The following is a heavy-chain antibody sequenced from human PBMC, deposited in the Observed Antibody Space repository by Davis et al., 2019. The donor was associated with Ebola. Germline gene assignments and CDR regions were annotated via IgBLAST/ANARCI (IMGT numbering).Heavy chain of an antibody. V-gene: IGHV3-64*04. CDR1: GFTFSRHA. J-gene: IGHJ4*02. CDR2: ISADGEST. D-gene: IGHD6-19*01. CDR3: AKDLGTLAVAGLDY. Sequence: GESLKISCVASGFTFSRHALHWVRQAPGKGLEYVSSISADGESTHTAASVKGRFTISRDNSKNTLYLQMNSLRAEDTAVYYCAKDLGTLAVAGLDYWGQGTLVTVSS.